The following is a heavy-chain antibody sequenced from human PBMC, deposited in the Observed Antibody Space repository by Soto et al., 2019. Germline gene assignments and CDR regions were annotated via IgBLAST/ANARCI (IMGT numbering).Heavy chain of an antibody. V-gene: IGHV4-34*01. J-gene: IGHJ3*02. CDR3: ARGRRRITMIVGAFDI. CDR2: INHSGST. Sequence: QVQLQQWGAGLLKPSETLSLTCAVYGGSFSGYYWSWIRQPPGKGLEWLGEINHSGSTNYNPSLKSRVTISVDTSKNQFFLKPSSVNAADTAGYYCARGRRRITMIVGAFDIWGQGTMVTVSS. D-gene: IGHD3-22*01. CDR1: GGSFSGYY.